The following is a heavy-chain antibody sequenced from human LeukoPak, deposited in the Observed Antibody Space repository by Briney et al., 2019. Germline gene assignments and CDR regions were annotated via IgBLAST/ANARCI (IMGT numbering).Heavy chain of an antibody. V-gene: IGHV1-2*02. D-gene: IGHD3-16*01. J-gene: IGHJ4*02. Sequence: APVKVSCKASGYTFTAYYIHWVRQAPGQGPEWMGLINPNSGGTNYAQKFQGRVTMTRDTSISTAYMELSKLTSDDTAVYYCARDKGTLGGDSWGPGTLVTVSS. CDR3: ARDKGTLGGDS. CDR2: INPNSGGT. CDR1: GYTFTAYY.